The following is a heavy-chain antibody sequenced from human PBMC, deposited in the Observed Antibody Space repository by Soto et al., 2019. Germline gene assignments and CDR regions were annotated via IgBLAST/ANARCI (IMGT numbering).Heavy chain of an antibody. J-gene: IGHJ5*02. Sequence: QVPLVESGGGAVQPGRSLRLSCAASGFTFDSHGMHWVRQAPGKGLEWVAVISSDGNNKYYADSVKGRFTISRDNFNNILYLQMSSLRAEDTAVYYCAKDLLPKTVTTCGSWGQGTLVTVSS. V-gene: IGHV3-30*18. CDR3: AKDLLPKTVTTCGS. CDR1: GFTFDSHG. D-gene: IGHD4-17*01. CDR2: ISSDGNNK.